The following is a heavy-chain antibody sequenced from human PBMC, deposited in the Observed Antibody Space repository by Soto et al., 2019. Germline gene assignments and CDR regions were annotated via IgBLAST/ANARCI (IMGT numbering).Heavy chain of an antibody. CDR2: MNPNSGNT. D-gene: IGHD2-15*01. Sequence: ASVKVSCKASGSTFTSYVINWVRQATGQGLEWMGWMNPNSGNTGYAQKFQGRATMTRNTSISTAYMELSSLRSEDTAVYYCARSSVVVVAAKEYNWFDPWGQGTLVTVSS. J-gene: IGHJ5*02. CDR3: ARSSVVVVAAKEYNWFDP. V-gene: IGHV1-8*01. CDR1: GSTFTSYV.